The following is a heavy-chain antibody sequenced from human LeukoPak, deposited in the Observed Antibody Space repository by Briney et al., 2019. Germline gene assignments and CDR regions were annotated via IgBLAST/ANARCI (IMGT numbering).Heavy chain of an antibody. Sequence: GGSLRLSCAASGFTFRSYWLHWVRPAPGKGLVWVSRINSAGSSITYADSVKGRFTISRDNAKHTLFLQMNSLRVEDTAVYYCAREGRVSGYDFDCWGQGTLVTVSS. CDR3: AREGRVSGYDFDC. CDR1: GFTFRSYW. J-gene: IGHJ4*02. D-gene: IGHD5-12*01. V-gene: IGHV3-74*03. CDR2: INSAGSSI.